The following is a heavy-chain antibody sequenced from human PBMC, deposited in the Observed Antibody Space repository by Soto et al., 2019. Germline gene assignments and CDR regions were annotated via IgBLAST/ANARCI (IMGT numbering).Heavy chain of an antibody. J-gene: IGHJ6*02. Sequence: HPGGSLRLSCAASGFTVSSNYMSWVRQAPGKGLEWVSVIYSGGSTYYADSVKGRFTISRDNSKNTLYLQMNSLRAEDTAVYYCASEPEENYYYYGMDVWGQGTTVTVSS. CDR3: ASEPEENYYYYGMDV. V-gene: IGHV3-53*01. CDR1: GFTVSSNY. CDR2: IYSGGST.